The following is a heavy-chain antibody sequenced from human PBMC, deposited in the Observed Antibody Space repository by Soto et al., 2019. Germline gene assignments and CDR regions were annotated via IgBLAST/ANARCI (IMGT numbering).Heavy chain of an antibody. J-gene: IGHJ4*02. CDR1: GFTFSNAW. Sequence: GGSLRLSCAASGFTFSNAWMSWVRQAPGKGLEWVGRIKGEADGGTTDYAAPVKGRITISRDHSKDTLYLQMNSLKTEDTAVYYCTTRLSNGYYNFDYCGQGTPGTVSS. CDR2: IKGEADGGTT. V-gene: IGHV3-15*01. CDR3: TTRLSNGYYNFDY. D-gene: IGHD3-22*01.